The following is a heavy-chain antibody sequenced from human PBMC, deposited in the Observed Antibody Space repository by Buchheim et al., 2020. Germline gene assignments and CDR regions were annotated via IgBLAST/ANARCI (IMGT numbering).Heavy chain of an antibody. Sequence: QVQLQESGPGLVKPSQTLSLTCTVSGGSISSGSYYWSWIRQPAGKGLEWIGRIYNSGSTNYNPSLKSRDPIPVDTSKNQFSLKLSSVTAADTAVYYCARAEVGSWYDGGYYYYGMDVWGQGTT. CDR3: ARAEVGSWYDGGYYYYGMDV. J-gene: IGHJ6*02. CDR2: IYNSGST. D-gene: IGHD6-13*01. V-gene: IGHV4-61*02. CDR1: GGSISSGSYY.